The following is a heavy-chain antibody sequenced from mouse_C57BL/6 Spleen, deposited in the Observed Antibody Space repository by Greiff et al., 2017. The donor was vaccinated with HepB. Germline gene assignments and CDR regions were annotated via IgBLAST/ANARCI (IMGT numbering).Heavy chain of an antibody. J-gene: IGHJ3*01. CDR1: GFTFSDYG. Sequence: EVKLMESGGGLVKPGGSLKLSCAASGFTFSDYGMHWVRQAPEKGLEWVAYISSGSSTIYYADTVKGRFTIYRDNAKNTLFLQMTSLRSEDTAMYYCARDGNYGLWFAYWGQGTLVTVSA. D-gene: IGHD2-1*01. V-gene: IGHV5-17*01. CDR3: ARDGNYGLWFAY. CDR2: ISSGSSTI.